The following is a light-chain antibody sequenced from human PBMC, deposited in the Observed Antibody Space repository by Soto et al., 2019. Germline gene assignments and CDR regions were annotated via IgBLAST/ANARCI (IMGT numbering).Light chain of an antibody. CDR1: QSVSSSY. Sequence: DIMLTQSPGTLSLSPGERGTLSCRANQSVSSSYLAWYQQKPGQAPRLLIYGASSRATGIPDRFSGSGSGTDFTLTISRLEPEDFAVYYCQQYGSSQTFGQGTKV. CDR2: GAS. J-gene: IGKJ1*01. CDR3: QQYGSSQT. V-gene: IGKV3-20*01.